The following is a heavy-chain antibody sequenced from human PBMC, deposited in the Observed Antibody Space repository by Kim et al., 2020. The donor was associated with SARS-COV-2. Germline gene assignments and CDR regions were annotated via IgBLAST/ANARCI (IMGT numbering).Heavy chain of an antibody. CDR1: GGSISSYY. CDR2: IYTSGST. D-gene: IGHD6-13*01. J-gene: IGHJ5*02. CDR3: ARDSSSWYPNWFDP. Sequence: SETLSLTCTVSGGSISSYYWSWIRQPAGKGLEWIGRIYTSGSTNYNPSLKSRVTMSVDTSKNQFSLKLSSVTAADTAVYYCARDSSSWYPNWFDPWGQGTLVTVSS. V-gene: IGHV4-4*07.